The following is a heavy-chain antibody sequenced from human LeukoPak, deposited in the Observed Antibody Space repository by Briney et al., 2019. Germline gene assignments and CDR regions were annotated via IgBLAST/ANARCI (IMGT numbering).Heavy chain of an antibody. CDR2: TNNNAELI. Sequence: AGSLTLSCEGSGFPFGRYVMSWVRQPPGKGLEWIAYTNNNAELIFYPALVRDLPTISRHNPKKSLYLQMNALRYEDTAIYYCARDHVWAFVLWGQGTLVTVSS. J-gene: IGHJ4*02. CDR3: ARDHVWAFVL. CDR1: GFPFGRYV. V-gene: IGHV3-48*02. D-gene: IGHD5/OR15-5a*01.